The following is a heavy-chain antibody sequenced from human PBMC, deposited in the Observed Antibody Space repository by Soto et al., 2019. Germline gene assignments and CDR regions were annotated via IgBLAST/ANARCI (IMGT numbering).Heavy chain of an antibody. Sequence: TLALTCTVSGGSSSSGDYYWSWIRQPPGKCLEWIGYIYYSGSTYYNPSLKSRVTISVDTSKNQFSLKLSSVTAADTAVYYCATSLAARRGGYYYYGMDVWGQATTLTVSS. V-gene: IGHV4-30-4*01. D-gene: IGHD6-6*01. J-gene: IGHJ6*02. CDR1: GGSSSSGDYY. CDR3: ATSLAARRGGYYYYGMDV. CDR2: IYYSGST.